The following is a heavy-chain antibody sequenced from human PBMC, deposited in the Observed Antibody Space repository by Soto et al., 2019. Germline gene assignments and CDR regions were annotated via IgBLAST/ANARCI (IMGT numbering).Heavy chain of an antibody. CDR2: TYYRSKWYS. CDR1: GDSVSSNSAA. J-gene: IGHJ5*02. CDR3: ARGGVVPAAIIVGWFDP. V-gene: IGHV6-1*01. D-gene: IGHD2-2*01. Sequence: SQTLSLTCAISGDSVSSNSAAWNWIRQSPSRGLEWLGRTYYRSKWYSDYAVSVKSRITINPDTSKNQFSLQLNSVTPEDTAVYFCARGGVVPAAIIVGWFDPWGQGTLVTVS.